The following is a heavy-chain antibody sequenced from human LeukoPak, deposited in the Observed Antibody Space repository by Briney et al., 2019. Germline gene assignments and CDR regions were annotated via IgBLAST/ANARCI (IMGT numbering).Heavy chain of an antibody. CDR1: GYTFTDYY. Sequence: ASVKVSCKASGYTFTDYYLHWVRQAPGQGLAWMGCINPNSGGTNYAQKFQGRVTMTRDTSISAASLELSRLRSDDTAVYYCARARYSGSYYFDYWGQGTLVTVSS. D-gene: IGHD1-26*01. CDR2: INPNSGGT. J-gene: IGHJ4*02. CDR3: ARARYSGSYYFDY. V-gene: IGHV1-2*02.